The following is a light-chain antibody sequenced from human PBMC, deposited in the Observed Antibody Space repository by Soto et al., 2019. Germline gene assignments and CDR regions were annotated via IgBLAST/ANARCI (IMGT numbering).Light chain of an antibody. CDR1: QSVDSRF. V-gene: IGKV3-20*01. J-gene: IGKJ1*01. CDR3: HQHGRSPRT. CDR2: ATS. Sequence: EIVLTQSPGTLSLSPGERATLSCRASQSVDSRFLAWYQQKPGQSPRLLMYATSIRGAGIPDRFSGSGSGTDFTLTISRLEPEDFALYYCHQHGRSPRTFGQGTKVDIK.